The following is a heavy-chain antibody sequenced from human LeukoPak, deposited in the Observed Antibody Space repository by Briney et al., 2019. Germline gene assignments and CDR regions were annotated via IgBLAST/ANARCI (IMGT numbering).Heavy chain of an antibody. J-gene: IGHJ4*02. CDR1: GGSISSYY. Sequence: SETLSLTCTVSGGSISSYYWSWIRQPPGKGLEWIGYIYYSGSTNYNPSLKSRVTISVDTSKNQFSLKLSSVTAADTAVYYCARGTWSYGSGSSYFDYWGQGTLVTVSS. V-gene: IGHV4-59*01. CDR3: ARGTWSYGSGSSYFDY. CDR2: IYYSGST. D-gene: IGHD3-10*01.